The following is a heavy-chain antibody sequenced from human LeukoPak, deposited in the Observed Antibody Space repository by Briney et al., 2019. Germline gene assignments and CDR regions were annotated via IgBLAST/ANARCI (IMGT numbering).Heavy chain of an antibody. CDR2: INPNSGGT. D-gene: IGHD1-14*01. Sequence: ASVKVSCKASGYTFTGYYMHWVRQAPGQGLEWMGRINPNSGGTNYAQKFQGRVTMTRDTSISTAYMELSRLRSDDTAVYYCARDQRTGTPFMSGMDVWGQGTTVTVSS. V-gene: IGHV1-2*06. J-gene: IGHJ6*02. CDR3: ARDQRTGTPFMSGMDV. CDR1: GYTFTGYY.